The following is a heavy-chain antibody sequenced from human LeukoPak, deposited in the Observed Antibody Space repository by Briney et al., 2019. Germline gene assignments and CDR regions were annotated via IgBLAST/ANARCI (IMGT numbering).Heavy chain of an antibody. V-gene: IGHV1-18*01. CDR1: GYTFTSYG. CDR2: ISAYNGNT. D-gene: IGHD6-13*01. CDR3: AKAAAGSQHSSYSSSYLDV. J-gene: IGHJ6*03. Sequence: ASVKVSCKASGYTFTSYGISWVRQAPGQGLEWMGWISAYNGNTNYAQKLQGRVTITTDTSTSTAYMELRSLRSDDTAVYYCAKAAAGSQHSSYSSSYLDVWGTGTTVTISS.